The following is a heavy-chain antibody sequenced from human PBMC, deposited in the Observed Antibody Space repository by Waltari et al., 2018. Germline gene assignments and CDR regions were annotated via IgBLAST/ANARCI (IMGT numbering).Heavy chain of an antibody. CDR1: GYTFSPYS. J-gene: IGHJ4*02. Sequence: QVQLVQSGSEFKNPGASVKISCRTSGYTFSPYSINWLRQAPGQGLEWMGYISTYTGNPTYAQGFTGRFVFSLDTSVSTAYLQIDGLRAEDTGLYYCARDARLINFDYWGQGTLVTVSS. D-gene: IGHD3-16*01. CDR3: ARDARLINFDY. CDR2: ISTYTGNP. V-gene: IGHV7-4-1*01.